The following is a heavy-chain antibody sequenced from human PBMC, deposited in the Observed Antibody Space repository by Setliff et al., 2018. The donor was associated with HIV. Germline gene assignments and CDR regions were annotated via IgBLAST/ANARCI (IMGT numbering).Heavy chain of an antibody. V-gene: IGHV4-4*02. CDR3: ASRLGGTFDY. D-gene: IGHD3-16*01. J-gene: IGHJ4*02. Sequence: SETLSLTCSVSRDSITNNYWWSWVRQPPGKGLEWIGEVRHGGSTNYNPFLKSRVTISVDKSKNQFSLKLSSVTAADTAVYYCASRLGGTFDYWGQGTLVTVSS. CDR2: VRHGGST. CDR1: RDSITNNYW.